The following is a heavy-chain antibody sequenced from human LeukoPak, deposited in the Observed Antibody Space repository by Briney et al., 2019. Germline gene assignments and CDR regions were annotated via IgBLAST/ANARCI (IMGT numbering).Heavy chain of an antibody. Sequence: SETLSLTCTVSGGSISSYYWNWIRQPPGKGLEWIGYIYYSGSTNYNPSLKGRVTISVDTSKNQFSLKLSSVTAADTAVYYCAKGVTTFDYWGQGMLVTVSS. CDR1: GGSISSYY. CDR2: IYYSGST. V-gene: IGHV4-59*01. J-gene: IGHJ4*02. CDR3: AKGVTTFDY. D-gene: IGHD4-17*01.